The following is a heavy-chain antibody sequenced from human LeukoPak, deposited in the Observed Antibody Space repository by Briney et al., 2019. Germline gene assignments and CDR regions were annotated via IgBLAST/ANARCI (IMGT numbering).Heavy chain of an antibody. V-gene: IGHV3-33*06. CDR1: GFTFSSYG. D-gene: IGHD3-9*01. CDR2: MWYDGSNK. CDR3: AKGGRYFDWSTGDY. J-gene: IGHJ4*02. Sequence: GRSLRLSCAASGFTFSSYGMHWVRQAPGKGLEWVAVMWYDGSNKYYADSVKGRFTISRDNSKNTLYLQMNSLRAEDTAVYYCAKGGRYFDWSTGDYWGQGTLVTVSS.